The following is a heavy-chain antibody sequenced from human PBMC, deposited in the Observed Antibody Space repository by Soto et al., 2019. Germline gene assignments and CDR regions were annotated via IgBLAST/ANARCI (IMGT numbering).Heavy chain of an antibody. Sequence: GASVKVSCKASGGTFSSYAISWVRQAPGQGLEWMGGIIPIFGTANYAQKFQGRVTITADESTSTAYMELSSLRSEDTAVYYCARDLTGYTAMYGMDVWGQGTTVTVSS. CDR1: GGTFSSYA. CDR3: ARDLTGYTAMYGMDV. V-gene: IGHV1-69*13. J-gene: IGHJ6*02. D-gene: IGHD5-18*01. CDR2: IIPIFGTA.